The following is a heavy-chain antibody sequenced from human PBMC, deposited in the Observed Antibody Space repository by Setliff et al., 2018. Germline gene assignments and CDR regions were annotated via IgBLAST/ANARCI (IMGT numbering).Heavy chain of an antibody. CDR2: INPNSGGT. Sequence: GASVKVSCKASGYTFTAYHMHWVRQAPGQGLEWMGWINPNSGGTNYAQKFQGRVTLTRDTSISTSYMQLNSLTSEDTAIYYCARGSPGTYTDFWGQGTLVTVSS. J-gene: IGHJ4*02. D-gene: IGHD1-26*01. CDR1: GYTFTAYH. CDR3: ARGSPGTYTDF. V-gene: IGHV1-2*02.